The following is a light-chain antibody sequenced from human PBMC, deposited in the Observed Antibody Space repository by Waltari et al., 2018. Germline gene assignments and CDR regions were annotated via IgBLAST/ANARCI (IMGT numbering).Light chain of an antibody. V-gene: IGLV1-40*01. CDR1: SSNIGAGYD. CDR3: QSYDSTLGGSV. Sequence: QPPSVSGAPGQRVTISCSGSSSNIGAGYDVNWYQQLPGKAPKLLIYGNSNRPSGVPDRISGSKSGTSASLAITGLQAEDEADYYCQSYDSTLGGSVFGGGTKLTVL. J-gene: IGLJ2*01. CDR2: GNS.